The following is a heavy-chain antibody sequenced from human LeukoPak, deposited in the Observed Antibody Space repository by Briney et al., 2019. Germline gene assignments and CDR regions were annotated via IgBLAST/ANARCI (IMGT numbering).Heavy chain of an antibody. D-gene: IGHD1-26*01. CDR3: ARDTVVGAGGAYYFDY. V-gene: IGHV1-18*01. Sequence: GASVKVSCKASGYTFTSYGISWVRQSPGQGLECMGWISAYNGNTNYAQKLQGRVTMTTDTSTSTAYMELRSLRSDDTAVYYCARDTVVGAGGAYYFDYWGQGTLVTVSS. CDR1: GYTFTSYG. CDR2: ISAYNGNT. J-gene: IGHJ4*02.